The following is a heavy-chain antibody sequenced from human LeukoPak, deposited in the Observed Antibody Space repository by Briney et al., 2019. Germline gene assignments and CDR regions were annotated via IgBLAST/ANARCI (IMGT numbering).Heavy chain of an antibody. V-gene: IGHV4-59*01. Sequence: SETLSLTCTVSGGSISSYYWSWIRQPPGKGLEWIGYIYYSGSTNYNPSLKSRVTISVATSKNQFSLKLSSVTAADTAVYYCARGGGGSYFSNWFDPWGQGTLVTVSS. CDR1: GGSISSYY. CDR3: ARGGGGSYFSNWFDP. J-gene: IGHJ5*02. CDR2: IYYSGST. D-gene: IGHD1-26*01.